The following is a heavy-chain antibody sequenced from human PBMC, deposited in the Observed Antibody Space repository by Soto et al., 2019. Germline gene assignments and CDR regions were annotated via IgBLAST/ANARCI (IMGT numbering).Heavy chain of an antibody. J-gene: IGHJ4*02. V-gene: IGHV3-23*01. CDR3: AKGMFSSSPAAAGSFDY. CDR1: GFTFSSYA. Sequence: GGSLRLSCAASGFTFSSYAMSWVRQAPGKGLEWVVAIGGTDGKTYYADSVKGRFTISRDNSENTLYLQMSRLRAEDTAVYFCAKGMFSSSPAAAGSFDYWGQGALVTVSS. CDR2: IGGTDGKT. D-gene: IGHD3-10*01.